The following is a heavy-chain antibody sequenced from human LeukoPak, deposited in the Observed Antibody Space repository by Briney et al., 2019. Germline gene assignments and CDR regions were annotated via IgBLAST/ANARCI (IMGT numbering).Heavy chain of an antibody. Sequence: GGSLRLSCAASDFSFTTYAMSWVRQAPGKGLEWVSSISGGDPTTYYADSVKGRFTISRDNAKNSLYLQMNSLRAEDTAVYYCASPAGAVDYWGQGTLVTVSS. CDR1: DFSFTTYA. V-gene: IGHV3-23*01. CDR3: ASPAGAVDY. CDR2: ISGGDPTT. D-gene: IGHD2-2*01. J-gene: IGHJ4*02.